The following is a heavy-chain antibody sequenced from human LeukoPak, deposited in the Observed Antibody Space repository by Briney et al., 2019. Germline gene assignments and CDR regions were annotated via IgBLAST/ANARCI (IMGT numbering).Heavy chain of an antibody. V-gene: IGHV1-2*02. CDR1: GYTFTGYY. J-gene: IGHJ4*02. Sequence: GASLCVSSTASGYTFTGYYMHWVRQAPREGVGRMGWINPNSGGTNYAQKFQGRVTMTRDTSISTAYMALSRLRSDDTAVYYCARAPPRNRFDYWGQGTLVSVSS. CDR3: ARAPPRNRFDY. CDR2: INPNSGGT.